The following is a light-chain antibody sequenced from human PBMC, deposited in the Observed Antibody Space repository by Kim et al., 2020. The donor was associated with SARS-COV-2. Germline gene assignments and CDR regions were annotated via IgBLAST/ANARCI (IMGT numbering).Light chain of an antibody. CDR3: QVWDSSTL. CDR2: RDN. Sequence: VPVARRQTPNITCGGYNIPSNNVHWYQQKPGHLPVLVIYRDNNRPSGILARFSGSTSGSTATLAIRRAQAGDEADYYCQVWDSSTLFGGGPQLTVL. CDR1: NIPSNN. J-gene: IGLJ2*01. V-gene: IGLV3-9*01.